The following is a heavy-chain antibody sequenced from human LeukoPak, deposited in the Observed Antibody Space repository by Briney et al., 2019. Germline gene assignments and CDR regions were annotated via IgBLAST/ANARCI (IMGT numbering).Heavy chain of an antibody. J-gene: IGHJ6*03. CDR1: GYSFTTYW. CDR3: ARHLSGSWPRFGFYMDV. CDR2: IYPGDSDT. V-gene: IGHV5-51*01. Sequence: GASLKISCRGSGYSFTTYWIGWVRQMPGTRLEWMGIIYPGDSDTIYSTSFQGQVTISADKSISTAYLQWNSLKASDTAIYYCARHLSGSWPRFGFYMDVWGKGTTVTVSS. D-gene: IGHD3-3*01.